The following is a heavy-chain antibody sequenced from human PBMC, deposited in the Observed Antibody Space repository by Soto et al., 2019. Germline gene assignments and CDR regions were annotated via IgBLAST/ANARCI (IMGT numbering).Heavy chain of an antibody. CDR2: INFDGSGT. CDR1: GFTFTSYW. CDR3: AINSYGFPFEQ. Sequence: EVQLVESGGGLVQPGGSLRVSCAASGFTFTSYWMQWVRQAPGKGLVWVSRINFDGSGTSYADSVKGRFTISRDNAKNSLHLEMNSLRAEETAVYFCAINSYGFPFEQWGQGTLVTVSS. V-gene: IGHV3-74*01. D-gene: IGHD5-18*01. J-gene: IGHJ1*01.